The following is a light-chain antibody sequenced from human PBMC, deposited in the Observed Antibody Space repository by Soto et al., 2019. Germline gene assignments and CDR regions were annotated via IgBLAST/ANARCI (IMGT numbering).Light chain of an antibody. J-gene: IGKJ1*01. CDR3: HYGNSPPWT. V-gene: IGKV3-20*01. Sequence: EIVLTQSPGTLSMSPGERATLSCRASQSVASSSVAWYQHKPGQSPRLLIGGSSSRASGIPDRFSGSGSVTDFTLTISRLEPEDFALYYCHYGNSPPWTFGVGTKVE. CDR2: GSS. CDR1: QSVASSS.